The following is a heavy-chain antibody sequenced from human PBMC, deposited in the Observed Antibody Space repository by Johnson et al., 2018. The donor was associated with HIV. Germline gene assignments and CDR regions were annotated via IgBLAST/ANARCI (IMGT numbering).Heavy chain of an antibody. CDR2: SHWKGGST. V-gene: IGHV3-20*04. CDR1: GFTFDDYG. Sequence: VQLVESGGGVVRPGGSLRLSCAASGFTFDDYGMSWVRQAPGKGLEWVSGSHWKGGSTGYADSVKGRFTISRDNAKNYLYLQMNSLRAEDTALYYFASQQWELGSHDAFDIWGQGTMVTVSS. J-gene: IGHJ3*02. CDR3: ASQQWELGSHDAFDI. D-gene: IGHD1-26*01.